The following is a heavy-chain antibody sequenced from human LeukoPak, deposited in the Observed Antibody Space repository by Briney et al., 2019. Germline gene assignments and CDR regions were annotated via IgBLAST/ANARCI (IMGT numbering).Heavy chain of an antibody. CDR2: ISGSSYYI. CDR3: ATEVRPNDY. D-gene: IGHD1-1*01. V-gene: IGHV3-21*04. Sequence: GGSLRLSCAASGFTFSSYTINWVRQAPGKGLEWVSSISGSSYYIYYADSVRGRFTISRDNAKNSVYLQMNSLRAEDTAIYYCATEVRPNDYWGQGTLVTVSS. J-gene: IGHJ4*02. CDR1: GFTFSSYT.